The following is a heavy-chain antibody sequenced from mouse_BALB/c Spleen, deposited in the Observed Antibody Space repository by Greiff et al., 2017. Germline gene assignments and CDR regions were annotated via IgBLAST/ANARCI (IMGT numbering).Heavy chain of an antibody. Sequence: EVNVVESGGGLVKPGGSLKLTCAASGFTFSSYAVSWVRQTPEKRLEWVASISSGGSTYYPDSVMGRFTISRDNARNILYLQMSSLMSDDTAMYYCARVYYGSSYWFAYWGQGTLVTVSA. V-gene: IGHV5-6-5*01. CDR3: ARVYYGSSYWFAY. CDR2: ISSGGST. CDR1: GFTFSSYA. J-gene: IGHJ3*01. D-gene: IGHD1-1*01.